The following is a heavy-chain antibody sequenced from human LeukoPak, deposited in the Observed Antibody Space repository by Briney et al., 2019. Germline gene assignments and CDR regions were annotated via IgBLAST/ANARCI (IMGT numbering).Heavy chain of an antibody. J-gene: IGHJ4*02. CDR3: AKVGVRGCSSSTCFIY. CDR2: IGGSGDTA. Sequence: GGSLRLSCAASGFTFRNYALSWVRQAPGKGLEWVSAIGGSGDTAYYADSVKGRFTISRDNSKNTLYLQMNSLRPDDTAVYYCAKVGVRGCSSSTCFIYWGQGTLVTVSS. V-gene: IGHV3-23*01. CDR1: GFTFRNYA. D-gene: IGHD2-2*01.